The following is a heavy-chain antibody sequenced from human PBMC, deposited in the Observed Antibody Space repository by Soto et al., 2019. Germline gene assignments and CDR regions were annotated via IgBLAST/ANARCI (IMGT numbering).Heavy chain of an antibody. D-gene: IGHD3-22*01. CDR2: ISAYNGNT. CDR3: AIDWYYYDSSGYYYFDY. J-gene: IGHJ4*02. Sequence: QVQLVQSGAEVKKPGASVKVSCKDSGYTFTSYGISWVRQAPGQGLEWMGWISAYNGNTNYAQKLQGRVTMTTDTSTSTAYMALRSLRSDDTAVYYCAIDWYYYDSSGYYYFDYWGQGTLVTVSS. V-gene: IGHV1-18*04. CDR1: GYTFTSYG.